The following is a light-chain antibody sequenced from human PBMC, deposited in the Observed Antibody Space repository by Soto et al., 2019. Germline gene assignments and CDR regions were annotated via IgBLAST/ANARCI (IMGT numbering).Light chain of an antibody. V-gene: IGKV3-11*01. CDR3: QQRSNWPPLFT. J-gene: IGKJ3*01. CDR1: QSISNY. CDR2: DAS. Sequence: ELVLTQSAATLSLSPGERATLSWGASQSISNYLAWYQQIPVQAPRLLIYDASNRATGIPARFSGSGSGKDFTLTISSLEPEDFAVYYCQQRSNWPPLFTFGPGTKVDIK.